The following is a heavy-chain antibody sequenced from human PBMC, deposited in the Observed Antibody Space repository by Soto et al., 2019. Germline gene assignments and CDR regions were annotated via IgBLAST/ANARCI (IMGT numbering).Heavy chain of an antibody. CDR1: GGSISSYY. V-gene: IGHV4-59*01. J-gene: IGHJ6*03. Sequence: PSETLSLSCTVSGGSISSYYWSWIRQPPGKGLEWIGYIYYSGSTNYNPSLKSRVTISVDTSKNQFSLKLSSVTAADTAVYYCARLIRRFGEFYYHYYMAVWGKGTTVTVSS. CDR3: ARLIRRFGEFYYHYYMAV. CDR2: IYYSGST. D-gene: IGHD3-10*01.